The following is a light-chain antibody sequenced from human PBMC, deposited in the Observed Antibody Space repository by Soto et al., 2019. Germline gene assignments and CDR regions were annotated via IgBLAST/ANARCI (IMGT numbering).Light chain of an antibody. CDR1: QGINSW. V-gene: IGKV1D-12*01. Sequence: DIQITQSPSSVSASVGDRVTITCRASQGINSWLAWYQQKPGKAPKLLISAASSLQSGVPSRFSGRRSGTDFTLTISSRQPADFATYYCQLAYIVPFTFGGGTKVEIK. J-gene: IGKJ4*01. CDR3: QLAYIVPFT. CDR2: AAS.